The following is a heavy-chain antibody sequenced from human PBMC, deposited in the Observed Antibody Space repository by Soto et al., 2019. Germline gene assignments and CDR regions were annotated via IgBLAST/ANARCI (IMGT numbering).Heavy chain of an antibody. Sequence: ASVKVSRRSSGYSFTGYYLHWVRQAPGQGPELMGWIFPKSGGTKSAQKFQGRVTMTRDTSISTAYMELKRLRSDDTAVYFCAREGMYHYETKDYYPSTYGLDVWGQGTTVTVSS. CDR3: AREGMYHYETKDYYPSTYGLDV. V-gene: IGHV1-2*02. J-gene: IGHJ6*02. D-gene: IGHD3-16*01. CDR1: GYSFTGYY. CDR2: IFPKSGGT.